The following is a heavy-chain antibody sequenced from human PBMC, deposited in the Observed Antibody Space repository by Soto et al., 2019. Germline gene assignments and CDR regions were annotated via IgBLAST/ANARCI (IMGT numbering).Heavy chain of an antibody. CDR3: AKDWSFPGA. Sequence: VGSLRLSCTGSGFTFSKHGFHWVRQAPGKGLEWVAVLSYGGTNKYYADSVKGRLTISRDNRKNTVFLQMNSLRAEDTAIYYCAKDWSFPGARGQGTQVTVSS. J-gene: IGHJ4*02. V-gene: IGHV3-30*18. D-gene: IGHD1-26*01. CDR1: GFTFSKHG. CDR2: LSYGGTNK.